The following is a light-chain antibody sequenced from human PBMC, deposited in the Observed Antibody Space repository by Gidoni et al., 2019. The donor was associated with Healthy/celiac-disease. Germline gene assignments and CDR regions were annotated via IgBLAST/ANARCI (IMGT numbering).Light chain of an antibody. CDR2: QDT. Sequence: SYELPQPPSVSVSPGQTAIITCSGDKLGNKYACWYQQKPGQSPLLVIYQDTKRPSGIPERFSGSNSGNTATLTISGTQAMDEADYYCQAWDSSTVVFGGGTKLTVL. CDR3: QAWDSSTVV. CDR1: KLGNKY. J-gene: IGLJ2*01. V-gene: IGLV3-1*01.